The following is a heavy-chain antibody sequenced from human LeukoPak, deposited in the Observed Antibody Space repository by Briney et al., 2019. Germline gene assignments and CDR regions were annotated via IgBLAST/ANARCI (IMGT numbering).Heavy chain of an antibody. V-gene: IGHV3-30*04. CDR3: AKEIYYDSSAFFDY. D-gene: IGHD3-22*01. J-gene: IGHJ4*02. CDR1: GFTFSSYA. Sequence: PGRSLRLSCAASGFTFSSYAMHWVRQAPGKGLEWVAVISYDGSNKYYADSVKGRFTISRDNSKNTLYLQMNSLRTEDTAMYFCAKEIYYDSSAFFDYWGQGTLVTVSS. CDR2: ISYDGSNK.